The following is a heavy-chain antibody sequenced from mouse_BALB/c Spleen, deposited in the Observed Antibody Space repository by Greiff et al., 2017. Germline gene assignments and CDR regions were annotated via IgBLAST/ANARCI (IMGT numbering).Heavy chain of an antibody. V-gene: IGHV1-69*01. D-gene: IGHD2-14*01. CDR1: GYTFTDYW. Sequence: VQLQQPGAELVMPGASVKMSCKASGYTFTDYWMHWVKQRPGQGLEWIGAIDTSDSYTSYNQKFKGKATLTVDESSSTAYMQLSSLTSEDSAVYYCARDYRYDEGGAMDYWGQGTSVTVSS. CDR3: ARDYRYDEGGAMDY. J-gene: IGHJ4*01. CDR2: IDTSDSYT.